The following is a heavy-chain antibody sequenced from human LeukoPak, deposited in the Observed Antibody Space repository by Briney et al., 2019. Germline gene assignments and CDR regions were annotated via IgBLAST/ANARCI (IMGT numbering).Heavy chain of an antibody. J-gene: IGHJ6*02. CDR3: ATRTPLIRGIIRTYFYLGMDV. D-gene: IGHD3-10*01. Sequence: GASVKVSCKVSGYTLTELSIYWVRQAPGEGLEWMGSFDCEDRDTIYAPKFQDRVTMTVDTSTDTAYMELNSLRSEDTAVYCATRTPLIRGIIRTYFYLGMDVWGHGTTVIVSS. CDR2: FDCEDRDT. V-gene: IGHV1-24*01. CDR1: GYTLTELS.